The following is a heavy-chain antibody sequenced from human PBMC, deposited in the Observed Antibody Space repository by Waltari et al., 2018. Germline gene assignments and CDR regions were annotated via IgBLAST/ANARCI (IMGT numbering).Heavy chain of an antibody. CDR3: ARGGSYINS. V-gene: IGHV3-7*04. J-gene: IGHJ5*02. Sequence: DVQLVESGGGSVQPGGSLRLYCVASTCTFSRYWMSWVRQAPGKGLEWVANIRHDGDAKDYVDSVKGRFTISRDNAKNSLFLQMNSLKAEDTAVYYCARGGSYINSWGQGTRVTVSS. D-gene: IGHD3-16*01. CDR2: IRHDGDAK. CDR1: TCTFSRYW.